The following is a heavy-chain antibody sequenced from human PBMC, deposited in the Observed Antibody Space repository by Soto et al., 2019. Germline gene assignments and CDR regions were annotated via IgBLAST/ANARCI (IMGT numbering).Heavy chain of an antibody. J-gene: IGHJ4*02. V-gene: IGHV3-23*01. CDR3: AKDPTAGSYSPAGAMYFDF. CDR1: GFTFSSYA. Sequence: EVQLLESGGGLVQPGGSLRLSCAASGFTFSSYAMSWVRQAPGKGLEWVSAISGSGGSTYYADSVKGRFTISRDNSKNKLYLQMNSLRAEDTAVDYCAKDPTAGSYSPAGAMYFDFWGQGTLVTVSS. D-gene: IGHD1-26*01. CDR2: ISGSGGST.